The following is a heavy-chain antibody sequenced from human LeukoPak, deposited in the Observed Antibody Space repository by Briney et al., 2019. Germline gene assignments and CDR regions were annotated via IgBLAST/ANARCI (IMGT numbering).Heavy chain of an antibody. Sequence: GGSLRLSCAASGFTVSSNYMSWVRQAPGKGLEWVSVIYNGGSTYYADSVKGRFTISRDNSKNTLYLQMNSLRAEDTAVYYCAKGVGYCSSTSCYKVFDPWGQGTLVTVSS. CDR3: AKGVGYCSSTSCYKVFDP. D-gene: IGHD2-2*02. J-gene: IGHJ5*02. CDR2: IYNGGST. CDR1: GFTVSSNY. V-gene: IGHV3-66*01.